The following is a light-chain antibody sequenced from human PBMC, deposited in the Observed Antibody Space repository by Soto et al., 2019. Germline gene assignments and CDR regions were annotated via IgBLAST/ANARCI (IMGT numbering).Light chain of an antibody. Sequence: DVQMTQSRSTLSASVADRVTITCRASQGISKHLAWYPLRPGKVPRLLIYYASTLDRGVPARFSGSGSGTEFTLTIISLQPDYDATSYCQQYASFSPAFGPGTKVVI. CDR1: QGISKH. J-gene: IGKJ1*01. CDR3: QQYASFSPA. CDR2: YAS. V-gene: IGKV1-5*01.